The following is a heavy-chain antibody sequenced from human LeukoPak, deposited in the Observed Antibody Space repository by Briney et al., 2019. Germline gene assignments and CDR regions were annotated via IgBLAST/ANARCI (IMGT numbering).Heavy chain of an antibody. V-gene: IGHV3-21*01. J-gene: IGHJ4*02. CDR2: ISSKSNYI. CDR3: ARSPTLLRGIISYFDY. D-gene: IGHD3-10*01. CDR1: GFAFTSYS. Sequence: SGGSLRLSCAPSGFAFTSYSMNWVRQAPGKGLEWVSSISSKSNYIYYADSVKGRFTISRDNAKNSLYLHMNSLRAEDTAVYYCARSPTLLRGIISYFDYWGQGAPVTVSS.